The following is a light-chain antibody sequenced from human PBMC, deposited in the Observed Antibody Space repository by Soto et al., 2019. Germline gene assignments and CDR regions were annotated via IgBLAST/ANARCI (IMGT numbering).Light chain of an antibody. CDR3: QQYGSSPPFT. CDR1: QSVSSSY. Sequence: EIVLTQSPGTLSLSPGERATLSCRASQSVSSSYLAWYQQKPGQAPRLLIYGASSRATGIPDRFSGSGSGTDFTLPISRLEPEDFAVYYWQQYGSSPPFTFGPGTKVDIK. CDR2: GAS. J-gene: IGKJ3*01. V-gene: IGKV3-20*01.